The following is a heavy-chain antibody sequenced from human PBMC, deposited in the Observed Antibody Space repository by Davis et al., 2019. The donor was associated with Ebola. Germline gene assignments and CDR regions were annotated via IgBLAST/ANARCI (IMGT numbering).Heavy chain of an antibody. V-gene: IGHV4-59*01. J-gene: IGHJ4*02. Sequence: SETLSLTCTVSGGSISSYYWSWIRQPPGKGLEWSGYIYYSGSTNYNPSLKSRVTISVDTSKNQFSLKLSSVTAADTAVYYCARGMTTVTDYWGQGTLVTVSS. CDR2: IYYSGST. D-gene: IGHD4-17*01. CDR1: GGSISSYY. CDR3: ARGMTTVTDY.